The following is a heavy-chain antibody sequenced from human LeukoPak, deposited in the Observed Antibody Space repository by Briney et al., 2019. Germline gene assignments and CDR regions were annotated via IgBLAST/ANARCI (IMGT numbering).Heavy chain of an antibody. CDR2: INHSGST. CDR3: ARGDSSGWYDYFDY. D-gene: IGHD6-19*01. Sequence: PSETLSLTCAVCGGSFSGYYWSWIRQPPGKGLEWIGEINHSGSTNYNPSLKSRVTISVDTSKNQFSLKLSSVTAADTAVYYCARGDSSGWYDYFDYWGQGTLVTVSS. J-gene: IGHJ4*02. V-gene: IGHV4-34*01. CDR1: GGSFSGYY.